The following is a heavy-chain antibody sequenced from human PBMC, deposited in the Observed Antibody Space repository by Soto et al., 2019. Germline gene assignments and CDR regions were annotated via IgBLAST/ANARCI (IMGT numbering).Heavy chain of an antibody. CDR3: ARAMTTVTNYYQSYGLDV. CDR2: IRTYNGHT. J-gene: IGHJ6*02. Sequence: QAQLVQSGAEVKKAGASVKVSCKASGYTFSSYGLSWVRQAPGQGLEWMGWIRTYNGHTNYSQKFQGRVTMTADTSTSTAYMELRSLRSDDTAMYYCARAMTTVTNYYQSYGLDVWGQGTTVTVSS. D-gene: IGHD4-17*01. V-gene: IGHV1-18*01. CDR1: GYTFSSYG.